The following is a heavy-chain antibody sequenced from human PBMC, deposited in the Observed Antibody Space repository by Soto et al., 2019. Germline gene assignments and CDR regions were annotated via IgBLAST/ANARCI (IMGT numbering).Heavy chain of an antibody. CDR1: GGTFRTSA. D-gene: IGHD3-3*02. J-gene: IGHJ6*01. CDR3: ARDKDRQQLGGNYYYIMDV. V-gene: IGHV1-69*12. Sequence: QVQLVQSGAEVKKPGSSVKVSCKTSGGTFRTSAISWVRQAPGQGREWRGGIMPVFPTADYAQKFQGRVTSTADESTSTAYMELRSLRSEDTAVYYCARDKDRQQLGGNYYYIMDVWGQGTTVTVSS. CDR2: IMPVFPTA.